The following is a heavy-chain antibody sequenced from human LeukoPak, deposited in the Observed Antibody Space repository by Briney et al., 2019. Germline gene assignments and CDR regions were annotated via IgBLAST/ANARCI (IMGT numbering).Heavy chain of an antibody. CDR3: ARQTGYHYGMDV. J-gene: IGHJ6*02. Sequence: GESLKISCKGSTYRFSTYWIGWVRQRPGRGLEWMGVIYPDDSDTRYNPSFEGQVTISVDKSIGTAYLQWSSLRSSDTAIYYCARQTGYHYGMDVWGQGTTVTVSS. CDR1: TYRFSTYW. V-gene: IGHV5-51*01. CDR2: IYPDDSDT.